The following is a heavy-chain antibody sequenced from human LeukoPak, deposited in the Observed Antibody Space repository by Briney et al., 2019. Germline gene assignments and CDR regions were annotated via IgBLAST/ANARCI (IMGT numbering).Heavy chain of an antibody. CDR3: TTQRRGAPTDY. D-gene: IGHD1-26*01. CDR2: IKSKTDGWTT. J-gene: IGHJ4*02. Sequence: GGSLRLSCAASGFTFSNAWMSWVRQAPGKGLEWVCRIKSKTDGWTTDYAAPVKGRFTISKDDSKNTLYLQMNSLKTEDTAVYYCTTQRRGAPTDYWGQGPLVTVSS. CDR1: GFTFSNAW. V-gene: IGHV3-15*01.